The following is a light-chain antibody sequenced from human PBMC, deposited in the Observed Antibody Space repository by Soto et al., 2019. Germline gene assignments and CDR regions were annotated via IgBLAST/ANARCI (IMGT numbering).Light chain of an antibody. J-gene: IGKJ5*01. CDR3: PQSYSTPIS. CDR1: QSISSH. V-gene: IGKV1-39*01. Sequence: IRITQTQSSLSASVGDTVTITCRASQSISSHLNWYQQKPGKAPNLLMYTASNLQSGVPSRFSGSGSGTDFTLTISSLQPEDFATYYCPQSYSTPISFGQGTRLEI. CDR2: TAS.